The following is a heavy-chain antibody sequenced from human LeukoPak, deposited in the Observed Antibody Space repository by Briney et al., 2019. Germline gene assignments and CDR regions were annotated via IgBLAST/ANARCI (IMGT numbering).Heavy chain of an antibody. CDR2: INPSGGST. CDR3: GVQSVCGSGSEFDH. D-gene: IGHD3-10*01. Sequence: ASVKVSCKASAYTFTSSYMHWVRQAPGQGLEWMGIINPSGGSTSYAQKFQGRVTMTRDTSTSTVYMELSSLRSEDTAVYYYGVQSVCGSGSEFDHWCQGTLVTVSS. V-gene: IGHV1-46*01. CDR1: AYTFTSSY. J-gene: IGHJ4*02.